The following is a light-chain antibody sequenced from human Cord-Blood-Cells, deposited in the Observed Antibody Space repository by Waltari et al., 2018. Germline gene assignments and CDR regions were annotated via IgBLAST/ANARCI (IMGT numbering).Light chain of an antibody. CDR3: QQYYSTPYT. CDR2: WAS. Sequence: DIVMTQSPDSLAVSLGERATINCKSSKSVLYSSNIKNYLAWYQQKPGQPPKLLIYWASTRESGVPDRFSGSGSGTDFTLTISSLQAEDVAVYYCQQYYSTPYTFGQGTKLEIK. J-gene: IGKJ2*01. CDR1: KSVLYSSNIKNY. V-gene: IGKV4-1*01.